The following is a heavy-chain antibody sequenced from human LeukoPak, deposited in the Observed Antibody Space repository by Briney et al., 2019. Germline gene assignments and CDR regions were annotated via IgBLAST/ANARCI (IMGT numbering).Heavy chain of an antibody. V-gene: IGHV1-8*03. CDR3: ARAASGKWHSGPSYMDV. Sequence: SVKLSCKASGYTFTGYYMHWVRQAPGQGLEWMGWMNPNSGNTGYAQKFQGRVTITRNTSISTAYMELSSLRSEDTAVYYCARAASGKWHSGPSYMDVWGKGTTVTVSS. J-gene: IGHJ6*03. CDR2: MNPNSGNT. CDR1: GYTFTGYY. D-gene: IGHD3-10*01.